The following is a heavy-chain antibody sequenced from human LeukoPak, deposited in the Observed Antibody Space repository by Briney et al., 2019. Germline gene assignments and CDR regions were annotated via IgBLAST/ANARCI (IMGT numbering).Heavy chain of an antibody. CDR3: ARSHSVWTSFDY. CDR1: GGSISSSSYY. CDR2: IYYSGST. V-gene: IGHV4-39*07. D-gene: IGHD3/OR15-3a*01. J-gene: IGHJ4*02. Sequence: SETLSLTCTVSGGSISSSSYYWGWIRQPPGKGLEWIGSIYYSGSTYYNPSLKSRVTISVDTSNNQFSLKLSSVTAADTAVYYCARSHSVWTSFDYWGQGTLVTVSS.